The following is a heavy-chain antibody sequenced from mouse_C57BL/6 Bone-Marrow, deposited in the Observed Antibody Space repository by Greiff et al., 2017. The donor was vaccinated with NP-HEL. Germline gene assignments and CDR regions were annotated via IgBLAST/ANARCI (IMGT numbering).Heavy chain of an antibody. Sequence: EVQLQQSGPELAKPGASVKIPCKASGYTFTDYNMDWVKQSHGKSLEWIGDINPNNGGTICNQKFKGKATLTVDKSSSTAYMELRSLTSEDTAVYYCVLWLRRRGYAMDYWGQGTSVTVSS. J-gene: IGHJ4*01. CDR1: GYTFTDYN. D-gene: IGHD2-2*01. V-gene: IGHV1-18*01. CDR3: VLWLRRRGYAMDY. CDR2: INPNNGGT.